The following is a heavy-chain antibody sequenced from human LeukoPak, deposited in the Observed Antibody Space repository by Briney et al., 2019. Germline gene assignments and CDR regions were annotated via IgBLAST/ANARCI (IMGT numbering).Heavy chain of an antibody. CDR3: ARERTVTRYYYYYYMDV. CDR2: IWYDGSNK. J-gene: IGHJ6*03. D-gene: IGHD4-17*01. Sequence: GRSLRLSCAASGFTFSSYGMHWVRQTPGKGLEWVAVIWYDGSNKYYADSVKGQFTISRDNSKNTLYLQMNSLRAEDTAVYYCARERTVTRYYYYYYMDVWGKGTTVTVSS. V-gene: IGHV3-33*01. CDR1: GFTFSSYG.